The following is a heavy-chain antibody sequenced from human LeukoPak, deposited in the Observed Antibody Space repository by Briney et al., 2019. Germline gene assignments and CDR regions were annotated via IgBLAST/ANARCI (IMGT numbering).Heavy chain of an antibody. D-gene: IGHD4-17*01. Sequence: GGSLRLSCAASGFTFSNYWMSWVRQAPGKGLEWVANIKQDGSQKYYVDPVKGRFTISRDNAKNSLYLQMNSLRVEDTAVYYCVREEYGDHLWWWGQGTSVTVSS. CDR3: VREEYGDHLWW. CDR1: GFTFSNYW. V-gene: IGHV3-7*01. J-gene: IGHJ4*02. CDR2: IKQDGSQK.